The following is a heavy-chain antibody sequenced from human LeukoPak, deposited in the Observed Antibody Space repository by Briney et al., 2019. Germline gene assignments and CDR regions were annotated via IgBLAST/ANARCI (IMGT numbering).Heavy chain of an antibody. CDR3: ARGSTGYSSSWYGDY. V-gene: IGHV4-38-2*01. D-gene: IGHD6-13*01. J-gene: IGHJ4*02. Sequence: SETLSLTCAVYGGSFSGYYWGWIRQPPGKGLEWIGSIYHSGSTYYNPSLKSRVTISVDTSKNQFSLKLSSVTAADTAVYYCARGSTGYSSSWYGDYWGQGTLVTVSS. CDR1: GGSFSGYY. CDR2: IYHSGST.